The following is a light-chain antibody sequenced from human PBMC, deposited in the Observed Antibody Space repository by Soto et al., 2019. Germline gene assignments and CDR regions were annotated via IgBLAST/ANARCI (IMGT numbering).Light chain of an antibody. CDR3: QQYKKWPLT. J-gene: IGKJ3*01. Sequence: EVVMTQSPATLSVSPGERVTLSCRASQSVRDNLAWYQQKPGQPPRLLIYGASTRATGLPARFSGSGSGTDFTLTISSLQSEDFAVYYCQQYKKWPLTFGPGTKVDL. CDR2: GAS. V-gene: IGKV3-15*01. CDR1: QSVRDN.